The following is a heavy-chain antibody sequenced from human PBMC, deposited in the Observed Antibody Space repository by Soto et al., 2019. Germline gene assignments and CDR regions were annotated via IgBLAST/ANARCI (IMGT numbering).Heavy chain of an antibody. J-gene: IGHJ4*02. CDR1: GGSITSSGYY. CDR2: PSNSGST. Sequence: QVQLQESGPGLVKPSQTLSLTCTVSGGSITSSGYYWSWIRQHPGEGLEWIGFPSNSGSTSYNPSLKSRVTISVDPSSNQFSLNLKSVTAADTAVYYCARGGGSTKVDYWGQGTLVTVSP. D-gene: IGHD2-2*01. CDR3: ARGGGSTKVDY. V-gene: IGHV4-31*03.